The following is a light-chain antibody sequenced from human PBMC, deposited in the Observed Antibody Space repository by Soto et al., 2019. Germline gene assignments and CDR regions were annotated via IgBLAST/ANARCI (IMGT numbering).Light chain of an antibody. CDR3: NSHTNDNAQL. Sequence: GVSDRFSGSKSGNTASLTISGLRPEDEAHYYCNSHTNDNAQLFGGGTKLTVL. V-gene: IGLV2-14*01. J-gene: IGLJ2*01.